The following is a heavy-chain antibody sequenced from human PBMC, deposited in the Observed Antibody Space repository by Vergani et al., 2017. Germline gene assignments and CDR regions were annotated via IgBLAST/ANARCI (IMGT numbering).Heavy chain of an antibody. CDR3: ARDSYYGSGRGYFDY. J-gene: IGHJ4*02. Sequence: QVQLVESGGGVVQPGRSLRLSCAASGFTFSSYAMHWVRQAPGKGLGWVAVISYDGSNKYYADSVKGRFTISRDNSKNTLYLQMNSLRAEDTAVYYCARDSYYGSGRGYFDYWGQGTLVTVSS. V-gene: IGHV3-30-3*01. CDR1: GFTFSSYA. CDR2: ISYDGSNK. D-gene: IGHD3-10*01.